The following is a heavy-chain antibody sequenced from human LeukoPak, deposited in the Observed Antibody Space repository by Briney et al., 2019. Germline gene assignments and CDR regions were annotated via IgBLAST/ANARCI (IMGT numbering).Heavy chain of an antibody. Sequence: QPGGSLRLSCAASGFTFSSYWISWVRQAPGKGLEWVANIKQDGSEKYYVDSVKGRFTISRDNAKNSLYLQMNSLRAEDTAVYYCARDPSRFDAFDIWGQGTMVTVSS. CDR1: GFTFSSYW. V-gene: IGHV3-7*03. CDR3: ARDPSRFDAFDI. CDR2: IKQDGSEK. D-gene: IGHD6-13*01. J-gene: IGHJ3*02.